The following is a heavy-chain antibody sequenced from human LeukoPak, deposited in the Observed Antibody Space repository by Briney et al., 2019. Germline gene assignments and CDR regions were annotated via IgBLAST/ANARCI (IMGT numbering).Heavy chain of an antibody. CDR2: INSDGSST. V-gene: IGHV3-74*01. D-gene: IGHD3-10*01. Sequence: GGSLRLSCAASGFTFSSYWMHWVRQAPGKGLVWVSRINSDGSSTSYADSVKGRFTISRDSAKNTLYLQMNSLRAEDTAVYYCARADRGVIIKDWFDPWGQGTLVTVSS. CDR3: ARADRGVIIKDWFDP. CDR1: GFTFSSYW. J-gene: IGHJ5*02.